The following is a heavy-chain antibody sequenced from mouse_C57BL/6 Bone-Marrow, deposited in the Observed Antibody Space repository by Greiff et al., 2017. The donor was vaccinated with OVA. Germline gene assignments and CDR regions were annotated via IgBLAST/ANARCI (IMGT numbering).Heavy chain of an antibody. V-gene: IGHV5-6*01. CDR1: GFTFSSYG. Sequence: EVQGVESGGDLVKPGGSLKLSCAASGFTFSSYGMSWVRQTPDKRLEWVATISSGGSYTYYPDSVKGRFTISRDNAKNTLYLQMSSLKSEDTAMYYCARRGRDWFAYWGQGTLVTVSA. CDR2: ISSGGSYT. J-gene: IGHJ3*01. CDR3: ARRGRDWFAY.